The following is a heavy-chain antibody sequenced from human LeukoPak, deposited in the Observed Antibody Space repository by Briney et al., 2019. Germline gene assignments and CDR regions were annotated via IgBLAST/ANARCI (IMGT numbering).Heavy chain of an antibody. CDR3: ARILARDA. V-gene: IGHV4-4*07. CDR2: IHAIGST. CDR1: GGPMSDSY. D-gene: IGHD2-21*01. J-gene: IGHJ3*01. Sequence: SETLSLICTVSGGPMSDSYWYWIRHSPAPGMEWIGRIHAIGSTNYNPSLKSRAIISLDTSKNQFSLSLSAVTAADTATYYCARILARDAWGQGTLVTVSP.